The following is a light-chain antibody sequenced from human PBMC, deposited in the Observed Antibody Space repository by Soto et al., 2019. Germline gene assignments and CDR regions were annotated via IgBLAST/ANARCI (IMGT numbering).Light chain of an antibody. Sequence: EIVLTQSPATLSLSPGERATLSCRASQGVSSYLAWYQQTPGQAPRLLIYEASNRATGIPARFSGSGSGTDFTLTISSLEPEDFAVYYCQQRSNWPWTFGQGTKVEIK. J-gene: IGKJ1*01. V-gene: IGKV3-11*01. CDR3: QQRSNWPWT. CDR1: QGVSSY. CDR2: EAS.